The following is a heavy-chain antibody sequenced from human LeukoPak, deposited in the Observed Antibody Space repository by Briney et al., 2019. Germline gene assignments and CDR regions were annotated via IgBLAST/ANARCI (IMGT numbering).Heavy chain of an antibody. J-gene: IGHJ4*02. CDR1: GGSFSGYY. Sequence: SETLSLTCAVYGGSFSGYYWSWIRQPPGKGLEWIGEINHSGSTNYNPSLKSRVTISVDTSKNQFSLKLSSVTAADTAVYYCARGLDWGPYYFDYWGQGTLVIVSS. CDR2: INHSGST. D-gene: IGHD7-27*01. CDR3: ARGLDWGPYYFDY. V-gene: IGHV4-34*01.